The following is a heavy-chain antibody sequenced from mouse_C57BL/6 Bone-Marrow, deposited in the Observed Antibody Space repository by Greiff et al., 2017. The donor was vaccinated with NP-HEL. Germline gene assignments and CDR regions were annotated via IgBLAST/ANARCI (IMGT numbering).Heavy chain of an antibody. CDR1: GYTFTSYW. Sequence: AALVMPGASVKLSCKASGYTFTSYWMHWVKQRPGQGLEWIGEIDPSDSYTNYNQKFKGKSTLTVDKSSSTAYMQLSSLTSEDSAVYYCARGITTVVSYWYFDVWGTGTTVTVSS. CDR3: ARGITTVVSYWYFDV. CDR2: IDPSDSYT. J-gene: IGHJ1*03. V-gene: IGHV1-69*01. D-gene: IGHD1-1*01.